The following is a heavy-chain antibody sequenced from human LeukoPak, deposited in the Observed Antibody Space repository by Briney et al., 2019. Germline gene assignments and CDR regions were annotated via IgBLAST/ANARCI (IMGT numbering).Heavy chain of an antibody. Sequence: GGSVRLSCAASGFIFSNYAMHWVRQAPGRGREWVAFIRYDGTNKYYADSVKGRFTISRDNSKNTLYLQVNSLRAEDTAVYYCATERPDTSGSKIDYCSQGSLVIVSS. D-gene: IGHD3-22*01. CDR1: GFIFSNYA. V-gene: IGHV3-30*02. J-gene: IGHJ4*02. CDR3: ATERPDTSGSKIDY. CDR2: IRYDGTNK.